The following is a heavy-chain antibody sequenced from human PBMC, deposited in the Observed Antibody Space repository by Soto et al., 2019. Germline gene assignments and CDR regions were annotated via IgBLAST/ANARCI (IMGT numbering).Heavy chain of an antibody. J-gene: IGHJ5*02. CDR3: ARTFWLGGVNSIGGGAWFDP. CDR2: ISAYNGNT. CDR1: CYAFTSYG. D-gene: IGHD3-16*01. V-gene: IGHV1-18*04. Sequence: SSVKVSCKDSCYAFTSYGISWVRQAPGQGLEWMGWISAYNGNTNYAQKLQGRVTMTTDTSTSTAYMELRSLRSDDTAVYYCARTFWLGGVNSIGGGAWFDPWGQGTQVTVSS.